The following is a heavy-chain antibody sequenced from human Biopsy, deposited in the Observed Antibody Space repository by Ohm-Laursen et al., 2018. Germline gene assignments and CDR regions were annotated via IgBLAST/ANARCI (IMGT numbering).Heavy chain of an antibody. Sequence: GASVKVSCKASGYTFTSQYLHWVRQVPGQGLEWMGRISGYNGNTNYAQKFQGRVTMTIDSSASTAYLELRSLRSDDTAFYYCVRGTGSQYFDYWGQGTLVTVSS. V-gene: IGHV1-18*01. CDR1: GYTFTSQY. CDR2: ISGYNGNT. J-gene: IGHJ4*02. CDR3: VRGTGSQYFDY. D-gene: IGHD1-26*01.